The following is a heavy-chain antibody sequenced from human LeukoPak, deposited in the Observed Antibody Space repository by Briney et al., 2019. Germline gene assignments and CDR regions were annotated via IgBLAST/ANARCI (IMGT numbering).Heavy chain of an antibody. CDR2: ISGSGAGT. D-gene: IGHD3/OR15-3a*01. J-gene: IGHJ4*02. V-gene: IGHV3-23*01. CDR1: GFTFSSYA. Sequence: PGGSLRLSCAPSGFTFSSYAMTWVRQTPEKGLEWVSGISGSGAGTYYADSVKGRFTISRDNSKNTLYLQMNSLRAEDTAVYYCAKDRVHGTGDGWAGDYFDYWGQGTVVTVSS. CDR3: AKDRVHGTGDGWAGDYFDY.